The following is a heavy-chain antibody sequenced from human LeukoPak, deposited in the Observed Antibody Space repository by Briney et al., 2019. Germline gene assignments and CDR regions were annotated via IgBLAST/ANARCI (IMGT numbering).Heavy chain of an antibody. J-gene: IGHJ4*02. CDR1: GFTFGNYA. V-gene: IGHV3-9*01. Sequence: GGSLRLSCAASGFTFGNYAMHWVRQAPGKGLEWLSIISWNSGYIGYADSVKGRFTISRDNAKKTLDLQMNSLRAEDTAFYYCAKVRGTYSSGYFFDYWGQGTLVTVSS. CDR2: ISWNSGYI. CDR3: AKVRGTYSSGYFFDY. D-gene: IGHD6-19*01.